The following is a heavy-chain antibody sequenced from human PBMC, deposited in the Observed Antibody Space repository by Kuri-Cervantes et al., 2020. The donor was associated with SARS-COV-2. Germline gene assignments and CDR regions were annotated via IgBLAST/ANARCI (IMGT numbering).Heavy chain of an antibody. CDR1: GGSISSGDYY. CDR2: IYYSGST. D-gene: IGHD2-2*01. V-gene: IGHV4-30-4*08. J-gene: IGHJ4*02. Sequence: SETLSLTCTVSGGSISSGDYYWSWIRQPPGRGLEWIGYIYYSGSTYYNPSLKSRVTISVDTSKNQFSLKLSSVTAADTAVYYCARHSRVVPAARTLFDYWGQGTLVTVSS. CDR3: ARHSRVVPAARTLFDY.